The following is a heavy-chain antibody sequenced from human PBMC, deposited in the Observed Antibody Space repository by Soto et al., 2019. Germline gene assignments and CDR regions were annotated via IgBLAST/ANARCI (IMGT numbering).Heavy chain of an antibody. J-gene: IGHJ3*02. D-gene: IGHD1-1*01. CDR3: ARGSQLERDALDI. CDR1: GVSINSGGYY. V-gene: IGHV4-31*03. Sequence: QVQLQESGPGLVKPSQTLSLTCSVSGVSINSGGYYWSWIRHHPGKGLEWIGYIYYTGHTFYNASLKSRVAMSLDPSKNQFSLKLSSVTAADTAVYYCARGSQLERDALDIWGQGTMVTVSS. CDR2: IYYTGHT.